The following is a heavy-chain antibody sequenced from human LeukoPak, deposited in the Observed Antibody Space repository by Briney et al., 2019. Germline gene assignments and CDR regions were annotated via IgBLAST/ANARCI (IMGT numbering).Heavy chain of an antibody. J-gene: IGHJ4*02. Sequence: SETLSLTCTVSGGSIGSSSYYWGWIRQPPGKGLEWIGSIYYSGSTYYNPSLKSRVTISVDKSKNQFSLKLSSVTAADTAVYYCAREESKHYGSGSSIDYWGQGTLVTVSS. CDR1: GGSIGSSSYY. V-gene: IGHV4-39*07. CDR3: AREESKHYGSGSSIDY. CDR2: IYYSGST. D-gene: IGHD3-10*01.